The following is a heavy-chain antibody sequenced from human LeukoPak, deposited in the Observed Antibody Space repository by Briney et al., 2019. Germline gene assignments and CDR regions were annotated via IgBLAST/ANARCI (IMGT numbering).Heavy chain of an antibody. CDR1: GYSISSGYY. D-gene: IGHD2-2*01. Sequence: SETLSLTCAVSGYSISSGYYWGWIRQPPGKGLEWIGSIYHSGSTYYNPSLKSRLTISVDTSKNQFSLKLSSVTAADTAVYYCARHIGYCSSTSCYAFDIWGQGTMVTVSS. V-gene: IGHV4-38-2*01. J-gene: IGHJ3*02. CDR2: IYHSGST. CDR3: ARHIGYCSSTSCYAFDI.